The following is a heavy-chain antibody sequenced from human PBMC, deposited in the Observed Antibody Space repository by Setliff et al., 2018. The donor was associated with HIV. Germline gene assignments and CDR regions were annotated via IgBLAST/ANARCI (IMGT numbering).Heavy chain of an antibody. V-gene: IGHV4-34*01. CDR3: ARTITTFGVIGRGGRMDV. D-gene: IGHD3-3*01. CDR1: GGSFSGYY. Sequence: PSETLSLTCAVYGGSFSGYYWSWIRQPPGKGLEWIGEINQGGRTNYNPYLKSRATISLDTPKNQFSLELSSVTAAGTALYYCARTITTFGVIGRGGRMDVWGKGTTVTVSS. J-gene: IGHJ6*04. CDR2: INQGGRT.